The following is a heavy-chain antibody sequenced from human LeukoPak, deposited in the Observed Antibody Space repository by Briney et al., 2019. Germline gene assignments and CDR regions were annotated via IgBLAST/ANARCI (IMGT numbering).Heavy chain of an antibody. D-gene: IGHD3-3*01. CDR1: GFTFTSSA. J-gene: IGHJ6*03. CDR2: IVVGSGNT. Sequence: SVKVSCKASGFTFTSSAVQWVRQARGQRLEWIGWIVVGSGNTNYAQKFQERVTITRDMSTSTAYMELSSLGSEDTAVYYCAVSYDFWSGDYSNYYYYMDVWGKGTTVTVSS. CDR3: AVSYDFWSGDYSNYYYYMDV. V-gene: IGHV1-58*01.